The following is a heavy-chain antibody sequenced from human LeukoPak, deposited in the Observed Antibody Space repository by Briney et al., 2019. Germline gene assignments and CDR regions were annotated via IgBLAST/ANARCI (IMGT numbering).Heavy chain of an antibody. V-gene: IGHV4-4*07. Sequence: PSETLSLTCTVSGGSISNYYWNWIRQPAGKGLEWIGRVYSSGITNYNSSLRCRVTMSVDTSKNQFSLKLSSVTAADTAVYYCARGAYCGGDCYSFDYWGQGTLVTVSS. CDR2: VYSSGIT. CDR3: ARGAYCGGDCYSFDY. J-gene: IGHJ4*02. CDR1: GGSISNYY. D-gene: IGHD2-21*02.